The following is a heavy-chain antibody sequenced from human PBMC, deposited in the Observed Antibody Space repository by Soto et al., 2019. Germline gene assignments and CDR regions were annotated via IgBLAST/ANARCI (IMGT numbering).Heavy chain of an antibody. D-gene: IGHD3-9*01. CDR3: ASLGYFDWLLLGDYYGMDV. V-gene: IGHV4-39*01. CDR1: GGSISSSSYY. CDR2: IYYSGST. Sequence: LSLTCTVSGGSISSSSYYWGWIRQPPGKGLEWIGSIYYSGSTYYNPSLKSRVTISVDTSKNQFSLKLSSVTAADTAVYYCASLGYFDWLLLGDYYGMDVWGQGTTVTVSS. J-gene: IGHJ6*02.